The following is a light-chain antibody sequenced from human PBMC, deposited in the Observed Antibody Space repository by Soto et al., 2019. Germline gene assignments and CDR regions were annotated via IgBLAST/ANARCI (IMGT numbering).Light chain of an antibody. Sequence: EIVLTQSPGTLSLSPGERATLSCRARQSVSSSYLAGYQQKPGQAPRLLIYGASSRATGIPDRFSGSGSGTDFNLTIRRLEPEDFAVYYCQQYGSSPLTFGGGTKVEIK. CDR2: GAS. CDR1: QSVSSSY. V-gene: IGKV3-20*01. CDR3: QQYGSSPLT. J-gene: IGKJ4*01.